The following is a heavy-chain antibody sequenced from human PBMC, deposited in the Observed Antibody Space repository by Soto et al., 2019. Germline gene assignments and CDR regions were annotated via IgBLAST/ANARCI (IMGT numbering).Heavy chain of an antibody. CDR3: ARSLTDYYYYGMDV. CDR1: GGTFSSYA. V-gene: IGHV1-69*13. CDR2: IIPIFGTA. D-gene: IGHD7-27*01. J-gene: IGHJ6*02. Sequence: ASVKVSCKASGGTFSSYAISWVRQAPGQGHEWIGGIIPIFGTANYAQKFQGRVTITADESTSTAYIELSSLRSEDTAVYYCARSLTDYYYYGMDVWGQGTTVTVSS.